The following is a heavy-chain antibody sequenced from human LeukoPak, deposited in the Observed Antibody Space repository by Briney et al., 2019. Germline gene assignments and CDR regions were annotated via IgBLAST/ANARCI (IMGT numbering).Heavy chain of an antibody. V-gene: IGHV4-59*08. CDR2: VHYTGIT. CDR3: ARRVLLGYCGSTSCSFDY. D-gene: IGHD2-2*01. Sequence: SETLSLTCTVSGGSISSYYWSWIRQPPGKGLEWIGYVHYTGITRYNPSLKSRLSISIDMSKKQLSLKLSSVTAADTAVYYCARRVLLGYCGSTSCSFDYWGQGTLVTVSS. J-gene: IGHJ4*02. CDR1: GGSISSYY.